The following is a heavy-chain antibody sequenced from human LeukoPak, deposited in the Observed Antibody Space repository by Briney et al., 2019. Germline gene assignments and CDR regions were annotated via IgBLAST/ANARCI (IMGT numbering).Heavy chain of an antibody. CDR3: ARDRLHYYDSSGYYLY. J-gene: IGHJ4*02. Sequence: GGSLRLSCAASGLTFSDYYMSWIRQAPGKGLEWVSYISSSGSTIYYADSVKGRFTISRDNAKNSLYLQMNSLRAEDTAVYYCARDRLHYYDSSGYYLYWGQGTLVTVSS. CDR2: ISSSGSTI. V-gene: IGHV3-11*01. CDR1: GLTFSDYY. D-gene: IGHD3-22*01.